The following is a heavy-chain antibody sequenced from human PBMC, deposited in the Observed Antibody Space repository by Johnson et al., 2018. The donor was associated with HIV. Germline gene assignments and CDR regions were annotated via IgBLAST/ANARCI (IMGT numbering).Heavy chain of an antibody. V-gene: IGHV3-7*01. CDR3: AREYYYDSSGTPVFDI. Sequence: EVQLLESGGGLVQPGGSLRLSCAASGFTFSSYWMSWVRQAPGKGLEWVANIKQDGSEKYYVDSVKGRFTISRDNAKNSLYLQMNSLRAEDTAVYYCAREYYYDSSGTPVFDIWGQGTMVTVSS. J-gene: IGHJ3*02. CDR2: IKQDGSEK. D-gene: IGHD3-22*01. CDR1: GFTFSSYW.